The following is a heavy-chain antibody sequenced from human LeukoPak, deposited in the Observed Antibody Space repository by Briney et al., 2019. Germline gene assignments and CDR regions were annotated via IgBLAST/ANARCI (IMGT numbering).Heavy chain of an antibody. D-gene: IGHD1-20*01. J-gene: IGHJ4*02. Sequence: PSETLSLTCAVYGGSFSGYYWSWIRQPPGKGLEWIGEINHSGSTNYNPSLKSRVTISVDTSKNQFSLKLSSVTAADTAVYHCARVRYNWNGGYFDYWGQGTLVTVSS. CDR1: GGSFSGYY. CDR3: ARVRYNWNGGYFDY. CDR2: INHSGST. V-gene: IGHV4-34*01.